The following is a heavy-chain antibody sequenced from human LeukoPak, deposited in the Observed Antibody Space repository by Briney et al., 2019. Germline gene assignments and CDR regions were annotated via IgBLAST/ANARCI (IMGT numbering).Heavy chain of an antibody. V-gene: IGHV4-34*01. D-gene: IGHD3-3*01. Sequence: KPSETLSLTCAVYGGPFSGHYWSWIRQPPGKGLEWIGEINHSGSTNYNPSLESRVTISVDTSKNHFSLKLSSVTAADTAVYYCASGQYYDLWSGYYVDWGQGTLVTVSA. CDR1: GGPFSGHY. CDR2: INHSGST. CDR3: ASGQYYDLWSGYYVD. J-gene: IGHJ4*02.